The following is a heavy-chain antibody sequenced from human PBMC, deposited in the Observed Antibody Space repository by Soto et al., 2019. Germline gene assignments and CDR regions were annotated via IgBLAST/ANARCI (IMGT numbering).Heavy chain of an antibody. CDR3: ARLSPSWYYFDY. CDR2: IYYSGST. Sequence: SETLSLTCTVSGGSISSYYWRWIRQPPGKGLEWIGYIYYSGSTNYNPSLKSRVTISVDTSKNQFSLKLSSVTAADTAVYYCARLSPSWYYFDYWGQGTLVTVSS. D-gene: IGHD2-8*02. CDR1: GGSISSYY. J-gene: IGHJ4*02. V-gene: IGHV4-59*01.